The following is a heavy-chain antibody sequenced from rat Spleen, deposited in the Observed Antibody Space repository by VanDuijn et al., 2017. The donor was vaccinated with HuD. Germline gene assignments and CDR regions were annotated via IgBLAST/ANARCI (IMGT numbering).Heavy chain of an antibody. CDR3: AVAGYGY. Sequence: EVQLVESGGGLVQPGRSLKLSCVASGFTFNNYWMTWIRQAPGKGLEWVASITNTGGSTYYPDSVKGRFTISRDNAENIVYLQMNSLKYEDTATYYCAVAGYGYWGQGVMVTVSS. J-gene: IGHJ2*01. V-gene: IGHV5-31*01. CDR2: ITNTGGST. D-gene: IGHD2-3*01. CDR1: GFTFNNYW.